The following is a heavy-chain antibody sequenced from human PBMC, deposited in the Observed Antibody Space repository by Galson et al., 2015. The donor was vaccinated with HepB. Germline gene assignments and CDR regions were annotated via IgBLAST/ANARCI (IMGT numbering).Heavy chain of an antibody. CDR1: GGTFSSYA. CDR2: IIPILGIA. J-gene: IGHJ5*02. Sequence: CKASGGTFSSYAISWVRQAPGQGLEWMGRIIPILGIANYAQKFQGRVTITADKSTSTAYMELSSLRSEDTAVYYCAREFGAAEQPWFDPWGQGTLVTVSS. D-gene: IGHD1/OR15-1a*01. V-gene: IGHV1-69*04. CDR3: AREFGAAEQPWFDP.